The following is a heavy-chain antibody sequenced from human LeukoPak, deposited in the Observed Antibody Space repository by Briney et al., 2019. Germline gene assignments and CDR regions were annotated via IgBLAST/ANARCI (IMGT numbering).Heavy chain of an antibody. J-gene: IGHJ6*02. V-gene: IGHV3-33*01. CDR2: IWYDGSNK. Sequence: GGSLRLSCAASGFTFSSYGTHWVRQAPGKGLEWVAVIWYDGSNKYYADSVKGRFTISRDNSKNTLYLQMNSLRAEDTAVYYCARSPTGTYGMDVWGQGTTVTVSS. CDR1: GFTFSSYG. D-gene: IGHD1-1*01. CDR3: ARSPTGTYGMDV.